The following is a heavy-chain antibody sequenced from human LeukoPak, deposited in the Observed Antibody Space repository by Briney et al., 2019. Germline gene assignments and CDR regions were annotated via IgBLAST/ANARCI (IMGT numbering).Heavy chain of an antibody. CDR1: GGSISSYY. CDR3: ARDLGTGYLYYYYYGTDV. D-gene: IGHD3/OR15-3a*01. CDR2: IYTSGST. J-gene: IGHJ6*02. V-gene: IGHV4-4*07. Sequence: SETLSLTCTVSGGSISSYYWSWIRQPAGKGLEWIGRIYTSGSTNYNPSLKSRVTMSVDTSKNQFSLKLSSVTAADTAVYYCARDLGTGYLYYYYYGTDVWGQGTTVTVSS.